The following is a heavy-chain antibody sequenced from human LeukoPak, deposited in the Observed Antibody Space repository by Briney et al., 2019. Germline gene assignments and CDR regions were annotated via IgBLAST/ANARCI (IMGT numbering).Heavy chain of an antibody. Sequence: ASVKVSCKASGYTFTSYDINWVRQATGQGLEWMGWMNPNSGNTGYAQKFQGRVTMTRNTSISTAYMELSSLRSEDTAVYYCARGRTEYYDILTGYERDYWGQGTLVTVSS. CDR2: MNPNSGNT. V-gene: IGHV1-8*01. D-gene: IGHD3-9*01. CDR3: ARGRTEYYDILTGYERDY. CDR1: GYTFTSYD. J-gene: IGHJ4*02.